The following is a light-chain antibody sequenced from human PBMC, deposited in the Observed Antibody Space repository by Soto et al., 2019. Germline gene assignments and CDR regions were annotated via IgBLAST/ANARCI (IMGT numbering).Light chain of an antibody. V-gene: IGLV1-40*01. Sequence: QSVLKPPPSVSGATGQRVTISCTGSSSNLGAGYDVHWYQQLPGTAPRLLIYGNNNRPSGVPDRFSGSRSGTSASLAITGLQAEDEADYYCQSYENSLGATYVFGTGTKVTVL. CDR3: QSYENSLGATYV. CDR2: GNN. CDR1: SSNLGAGYD. J-gene: IGLJ1*01.